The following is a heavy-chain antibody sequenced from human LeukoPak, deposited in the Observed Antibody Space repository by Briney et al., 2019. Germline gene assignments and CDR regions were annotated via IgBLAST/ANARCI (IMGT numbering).Heavy chain of an antibody. V-gene: IGHV4-30-4*01. CDR3: ARASLGYYGSGSMYGMDV. D-gene: IGHD3-10*01. J-gene: IGHJ6*02. Sequence: SQTLSLTCTVSGGSISSGDYYWSWIPQPPGKGLEWIGYIYYSGSTYYNPSLKSRVTISVDTSKNQFSLKLSSVTAADTAVYYCARASLGYYGSGSMYGMDVWGQGTTVTVSS. CDR2: IYYSGST. CDR1: GGSISSGDYY.